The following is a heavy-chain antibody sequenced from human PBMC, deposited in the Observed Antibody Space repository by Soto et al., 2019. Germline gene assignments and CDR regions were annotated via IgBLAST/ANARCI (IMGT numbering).Heavy chain of an antibody. CDR2: IYYSGST. J-gene: IGHJ5*02. CDR3: ARHRIVVVVAALSPSNWFDP. Sequence: QLQLQESGPGLVKPSETLSLTCTVSGGSISSSSYYWGWIRQPPGKGLEWIGSIYYSGSTYYNPSLKSRVTISVDTSKNQFSLKLSSVTAADTAVYYCARHRIVVVVAALSPSNWFDPWGQGTLVTVSS. V-gene: IGHV4-39*01. D-gene: IGHD2-15*01. CDR1: GGSISSSSYY.